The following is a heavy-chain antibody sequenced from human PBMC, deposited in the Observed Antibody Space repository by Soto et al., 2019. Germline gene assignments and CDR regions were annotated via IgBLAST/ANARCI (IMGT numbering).Heavy chain of an antibody. D-gene: IGHD1-7*01. CDR1: GASISSGDYY. Sequence: SETLSLTCTVSGASISSGDYYWSWIRQPPGKGLEWIGYIFHSGSTYYNPSLKSRITLSIDMSNNQFSLNLRSVTAADTAVYYCVREANWNYEVGDYFDNWGQGILVTVSS. CDR3: VREANWNYEVGDYFDN. CDR2: IFHSGST. V-gene: IGHV4-30-4*01. J-gene: IGHJ4*02.